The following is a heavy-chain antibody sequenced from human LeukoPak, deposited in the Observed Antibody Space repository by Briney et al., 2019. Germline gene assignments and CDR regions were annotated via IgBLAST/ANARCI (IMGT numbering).Heavy chain of an antibody. CDR3: AKDLSASSIFAY. CDR1: GFTFSSYS. J-gene: IGHJ4*02. D-gene: IGHD2/OR15-2a*01. Sequence: GGSLRLSCAASGFTFSSYSMSWVRQAPGKGLEWVSVISGGGGRTYYADSVRGRFTISRDNSKHTLYLQRNSLRAEDTAVYYCAKDLSASSIFAYWGQGTLVTVSS. V-gene: IGHV3-23*01. CDR2: ISGGGGRT.